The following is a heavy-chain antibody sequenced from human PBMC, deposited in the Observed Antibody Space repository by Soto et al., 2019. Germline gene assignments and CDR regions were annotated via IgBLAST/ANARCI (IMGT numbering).Heavy chain of an antibody. J-gene: IGHJ6*02. Sequence: GGSLRLSCAASGFTFSSYSMNWVRQAPGKGLEWVSSISSSSSYIYYADSVKGRFTISRDNAKNSLYLQVNSLRAEDTAVYYCGLGPTYYGMDVWGQGTTVTVSS. CDR1: GFTFSSYS. CDR3: GLGPTYYGMDV. D-gene: IGHD7-27*01. CDR2: ISSSSSYI. V-gene: IGHV3-21*01.